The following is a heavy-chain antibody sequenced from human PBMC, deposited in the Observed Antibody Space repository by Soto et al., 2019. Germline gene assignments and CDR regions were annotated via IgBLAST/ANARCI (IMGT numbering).Heavy chain of an antibody. CDR3: ARDRCSGGSCYSDY. J-gene: IGHJ4*02. CDR2: IYYSGST. D-gene: IGHD2-15*01. Sequence: PSETLSLTCTVSGGSISSYYWSWIRQPPGRGLEWIGYIYYSGSTNYNPSLKSRVTISVDTSKNQFSLELSSVTAADTAVYYCARDRCSGGSCYSDYWGQGTLVTVSS. CDR1: GGSISSYY. V-gene: IGHV4-59*01.